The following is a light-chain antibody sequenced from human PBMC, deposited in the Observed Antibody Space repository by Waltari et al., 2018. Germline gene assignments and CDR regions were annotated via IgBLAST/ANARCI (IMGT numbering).Light chain of an antibody. CDR3: AAWDDSLNVVL. CDR1: SSTTARNN. Sequence: QSVLTQPPSVSGTPGQSTTISCSGSSSTTARNNVNWYQQPPGTAPKLLIHSNHYRPSGVPDRVSGSKSGTSASLAINGLQSEDEADYYCAAWDDSLNVVLFGGGTKVTVL. CDR2: SNH. J-gene: IGLJ2*01. V-gene: IGLV1-44*01.